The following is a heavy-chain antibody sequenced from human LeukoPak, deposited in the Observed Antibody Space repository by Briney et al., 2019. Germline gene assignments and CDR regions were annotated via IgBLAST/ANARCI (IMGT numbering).Heavy chain of an antibody. V-gene: IGHV1-8*01. Sequence: ASVKVSCKASGGTFTSDDINWVRLATGQGLEWMGWMNPNSGNTGYAQKFQGRVTMTRNTSVSTAYMDLSSLRSEDTAVYYCARGSSGDYSVSGSAWFDPWGQGTLVTVSS. CDR1: GGTFTSDD. D-gene: IGHD3-10*01. CDR2: MNPNSGNT. J-gene: IGHJ5*02. CDR3: ARGSSGDYSVSGSAWFDP.